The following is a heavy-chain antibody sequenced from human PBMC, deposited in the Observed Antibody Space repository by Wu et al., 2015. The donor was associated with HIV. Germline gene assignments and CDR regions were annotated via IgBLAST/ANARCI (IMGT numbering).Heavy chain of an antibody. CDR3: ARDHFDSSGCRAFDV. CDR2: IIPAFGIT. D-gene: IGHD3-22*01. V-gene: IGHV1-69*13. CDR1: GGTLNNYA. Sequence: VQLVQSGTEVKKPGSSVKVSCKASGGTLNNYAISWVRQAPGQGLEWMGRIIPAFGITKYTQEFEGRVSITADESTNTAYMELRSLRSEDTALYFCARDHFDSSGCRAFDVWGQGTMVSVSS. J-gene: IGHJ3*01.